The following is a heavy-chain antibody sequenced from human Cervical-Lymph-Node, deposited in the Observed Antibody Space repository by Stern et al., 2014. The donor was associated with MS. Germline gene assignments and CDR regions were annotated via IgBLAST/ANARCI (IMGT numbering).Heavy chain of an antibody. CDR1: GFTVSRDS. J-gene: IGHJ4*02. D-gene: IGHD1-1*01. CDR2: ITNVGSP. CDR3: ARDTSSPERSDW. Sequence: EVQLLQSGGGVIQPGGSLRLSCTASGFTVSRDSMTWVRQAPGKGLEWVSIITNVGSPFYTDSVKGRFTISRDDSKNTVYLHMTSLRAEDTAMYYCARDTSSPERSDWWGQGTLVTVSS. V-gene: IGHV3-53*01.